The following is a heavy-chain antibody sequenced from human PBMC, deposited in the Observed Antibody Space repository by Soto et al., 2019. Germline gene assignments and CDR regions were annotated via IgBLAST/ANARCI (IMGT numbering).Heavy chain of an antibody. V-gene: IGHV3-23*01. J-gene: IGHJ3*01. CDR1: GLIFTNYA. D-gene: IGHD5-12*01. CDR2: IGGRGNSA. CDR3: VREGRGSFDF. Sequence: GGSLRPSCPASGLIFTNYAMNWVRQAPGKGLEWVSVIGGRGNSAYYADSVQGRFTISRDNSKNTLSLQMSSLTADDTAIYYCVREGRGSFDFWGRGTMVTVSS.